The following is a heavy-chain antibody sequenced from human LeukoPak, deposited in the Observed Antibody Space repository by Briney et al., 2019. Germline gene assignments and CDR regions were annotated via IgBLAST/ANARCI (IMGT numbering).Heavy chain of an antibody. D-gene: IGHD5-24*01. Sequence: PGGSLRLSCAGSGLNFGNYWMSWVRQTPGKGLEWVANIKQDGNEKFYVDSVRGRFNIFRENAKNSLYLQMNSLRAEDTAVYYCARARRDGNTGLAFDIWGQRTMVTVSS. CDR1: GLNFGNYW. J-gene: IGHJ3*02. V-gene: IGHV3-7*01. CDR2: IKQDGNEK. CDR3: ARARRDGNTGLAFDI.